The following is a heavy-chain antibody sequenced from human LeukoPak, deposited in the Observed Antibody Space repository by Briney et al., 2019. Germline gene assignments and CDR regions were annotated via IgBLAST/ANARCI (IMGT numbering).Heavy chain of an antibody. Sequence: ASVKVSCKDSGYTFTNYGISWVRQAPGQGLEWMGWISAYSGNTHYAQKIQGRVTMTTDTSTSTAYMELRSLTSDDTAVYYCARDAVSTTTAGGIDYWGQGTLVTVSS. CDR3: ARDAVSTTTAGGIDY. CDR1: GYTFTNYG. J-gene: IGHJ4*02. D-gene: IGHD5/OR15-5a*01. CDR2: ISAYSGNT. V-gene: IGHV1-18*01.